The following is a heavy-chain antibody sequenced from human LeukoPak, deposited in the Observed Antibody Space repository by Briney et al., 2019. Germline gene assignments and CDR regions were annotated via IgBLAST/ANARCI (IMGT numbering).Heavy chain of an antibody. CDR2: IKQDGSEK. V-gene: IGHV3-7*03. CDR3: ARAWLTRVYEP. D-gene: IGHD3-9*01. CDR1: GFTFSSYG. J-gene: IGHJ5*02. Sequence: PGGSLRLSCAASGFTFSSYGMSWVRQAPGKGLEWVANIKQDGSEKYYVDSVKGRFTISRDNAKNSLYLQMNSLRAEDTAVYYCARAWLTRVYEPWGQGTLVTVSS.